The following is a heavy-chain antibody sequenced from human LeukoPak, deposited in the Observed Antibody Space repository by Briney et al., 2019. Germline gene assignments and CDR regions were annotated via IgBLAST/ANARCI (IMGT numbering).Heavy chain of an antibody. CDR3: AKKAVADYYYYYYMDV. J-gene: IGHJ6*03. D-gene: IGHD6-19*01. Sequence: GGSLRLSCAASGFTFSSYGMHWVRQAPGKGLEWVAFIRYDGSNKYYADSVKGRFTISRDNSKNTLYLQLNSLRAEDTALYYCAKKAVADYYYYYYMDVWGKGTTVTISS. CDR1: GFTFSSYG. CDR2: IRYDGSNK. V-gene: IGHV3-30*02.